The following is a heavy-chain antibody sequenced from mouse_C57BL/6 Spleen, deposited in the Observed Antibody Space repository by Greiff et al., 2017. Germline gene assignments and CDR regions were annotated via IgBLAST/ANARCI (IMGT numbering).Heavy chain of an antibody. J-gene: IGHJ2*01. V-gene: IGHV1-50*01. CDR2: IDPSDSYT. CDR3: ARSGSSSDD. D-gene: IGHD1-1*01. Sequence: QVQLQQPGAELVKPGASVKLSCKASGYTFTSYWMQWVKQRPGQGLEWIGEIDPSDSYTNYNQTFKGKATLTVDTSSSTAYMPLSSLTSEDAAVYYCARSGSSSDDWGQGTTLTVSS. CDR1: GYTFTSYW.